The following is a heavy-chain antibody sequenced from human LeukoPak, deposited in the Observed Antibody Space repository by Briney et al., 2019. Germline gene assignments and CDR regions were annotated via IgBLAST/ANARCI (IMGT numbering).Heavy chain of an antibody. Sequence: SGGSLRLSCAASGFVFDDHGMSWVRQAPGKGLEWVSGINWNSGSIGYADSVKGRFTISRDNAKNSLYLQMNSLRTEDTALYYCAKGQVVFTACLDYWGQGTLVTVSS. CDR1: GFVFDDHG. CDR2: INWNSGSI. V-gene: IGHV3-20*04. CDR3: AKGQVVFTACLDY. J-gene: IGHJ4*02. D-gene: IGHD3-22*01.